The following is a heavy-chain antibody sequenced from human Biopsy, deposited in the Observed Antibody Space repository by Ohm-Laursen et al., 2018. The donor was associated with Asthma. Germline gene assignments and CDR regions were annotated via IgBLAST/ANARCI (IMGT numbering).Heavy chain of an antibody. D-gene: IGHD3-3*01. CDR2: GGSYYDGGLK. CDR3: ARDVMEWYLPAFDF. Sequence: RSLRLSCAASGFTFRSYAMHWVRQAPGKGLEWVAVGGSYYDGGLKYYADSVNGRFTVSRDDSKNTLYLQMNSLSPDDTAVYYCARDVMEWYLPAFDFWGQGTLVTVSS. J-gene: IGHJ4*02. V-gene: IGHV3-30-3*01. CDR1: GFTFRSYA.